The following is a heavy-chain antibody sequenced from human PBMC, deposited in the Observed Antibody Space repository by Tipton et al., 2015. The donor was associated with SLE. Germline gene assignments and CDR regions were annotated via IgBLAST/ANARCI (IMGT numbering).Heavy chain of an antibody. CDR2: MSYDGNNK. J-gene: IGHJ6*03. CDR1: GFTLSPYG. D-gene: IGHD5-12*01. Sequence: SLRLSCAASGFTLSPYGMHWVRQAPGKGLEWVAVMSYDGNNKYYADSVQGRFTISRDDSKNTLYLQMNSLRAEDTAVYYCAKYPRSGYDYSYYYMDVWGKGTTVTVSS. V-gene: IGHV3-30*18. CDR3: AKYPRSGYDYSYYYMDV.